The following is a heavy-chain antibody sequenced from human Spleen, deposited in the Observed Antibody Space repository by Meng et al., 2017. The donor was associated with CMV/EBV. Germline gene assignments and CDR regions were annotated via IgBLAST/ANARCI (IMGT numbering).Heavy chain of an antibody. CDR1: GFTFSSYA. V-gene: IGHV3-30-3*01. D-gene: IGHD3-3*01. CDR3: ARVFFWSGYNYYYYGMDV. Sequence: LSLTCAASGFTFSSYAMHWVRQAPGKGLEWVAVISYDGSNKYYADSVKGRFTISRDNSKNTLYLQMNSLRAEDTAVYYCARVFFWSGYNYYYYGMDVWGQGTTDTVSS. J-gene: IGHJ6*02. CDR2: ISYDGSNK.